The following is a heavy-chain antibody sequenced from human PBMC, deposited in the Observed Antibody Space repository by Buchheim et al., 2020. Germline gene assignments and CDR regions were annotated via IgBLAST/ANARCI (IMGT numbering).Heavy chain of an antibody. J-gene: IGHJ4*02. CDR1: GFTFSSYG. CDR2: ISYDGSNK. V-gene: IGHV3-30*18. D-gene: IGHD6-6*01. Sequence: QVQLVESGGGVVQPGRSLRLSCAASGFTFSSYGMHWVRQAPGKGLEWVAVISYDGSNKYYADSVKGRFTISRDNSKNTLYLQMNSLRAEDTAVYYCAKASSSSLVDYWGQGTL. CDR3: AKASSSSLVDY.